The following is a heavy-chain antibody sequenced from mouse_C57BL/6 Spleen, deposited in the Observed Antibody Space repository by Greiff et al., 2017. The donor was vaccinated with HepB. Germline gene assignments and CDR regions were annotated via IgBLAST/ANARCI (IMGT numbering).Heavy chain of an antibody. CDR2: IYPRSGNT. D-gene: IGHD1-1*01. CDR3: ARRITTVVAPNFDY. V-gene: IGHV1-81*01. J-gene: IGHJ2*01. Sequence: VKLQESGAELARPGASVKLSCKASGYTFTSYGISWVKQRTGQGLEWIGEIYPRSGNTYYNEKFKGKATLTADKSSSTAYMELRSLTSEYSAVYFCARRITTVVAPNFDYWGQGTTLTVSS. CDR1: GYTFTSYG.